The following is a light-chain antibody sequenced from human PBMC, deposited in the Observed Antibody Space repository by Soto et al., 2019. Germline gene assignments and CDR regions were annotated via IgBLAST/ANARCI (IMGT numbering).Light chain of an antibody. V-gene: IGLV1-40*01. Sequence: QSVLTQPPSVSGAQGQRVTISCTGSSSNIGAGYDVNWYQQLPGTAPKLLIYGNTNRPSGVPDRFSGSKSGTSGSLAISGLQTEDEAEYYCQSWDTSLSGSVFGGGTKLTVL. CDR3: QSWDTSLSGSV. CDR2: GNT. J-gene: IGLJ2*01. CDR1: SSNIGAGYD.